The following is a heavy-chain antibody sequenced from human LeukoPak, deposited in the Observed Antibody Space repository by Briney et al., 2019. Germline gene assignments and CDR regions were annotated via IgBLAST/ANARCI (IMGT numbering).Heavy chain of an antibody. CDR3: ARGYYDSSGYPGNHFDS. CDR2: IYYTGST. Sequence: SETLSLTCTVSGVSISSYYWNWIRQPPGKGLEWIGYIYYTGSTNYNPSLKSRVTISIDTPKNQFSLKLSSVTAADTAVYYCARGYYDSSGYPGNHFDSWGQGTLVTVSS. CDR1: GVSISSYY. V-gene: IGHV4-59*12. J-gene: IGHJ4*02. D-gene: IGHD3-22*01.